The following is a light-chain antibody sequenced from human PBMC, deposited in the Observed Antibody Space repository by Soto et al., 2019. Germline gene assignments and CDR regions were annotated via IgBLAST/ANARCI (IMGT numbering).Light chain of an antibody. CDR2: DAS. J-gene: IGKJ4*01. CDR1: QSVSRY. Sequence: EIVLTQSPDTLSLSPGESATLSCRASQSVSRYLAWYQQKPGQTPRLLIYDASNRAAGIPARFSGSGSGTDFTLTISSLEPEDFAVYYCQQRSNWPLTFGGGTKVDIK. CDR3: QQRSNWPLT. V-gene: IGKV3-11*01.